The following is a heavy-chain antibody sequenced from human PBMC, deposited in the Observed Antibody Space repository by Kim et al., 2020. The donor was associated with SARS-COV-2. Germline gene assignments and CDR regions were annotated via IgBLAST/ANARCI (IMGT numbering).Heavy chain of an antibody. J-gene: IGHJ4*01. CDR2: TTNRASNYFT. CDR3: AAYLSGHPH. Sequence: GGSLRLSCAASPFTFSDHYMDWVRQAPGKGLDWVGRTTNRASNYFTEYAASVKGRFTISRDDSKNSVYLQMNSLKTEDTAVYYCAAYLSGHPHWGHGTLVTVSS. V-gene: IGHV3-72*01. CDR1: PFTFSDHY. D-gene: IGHD3-3*01.